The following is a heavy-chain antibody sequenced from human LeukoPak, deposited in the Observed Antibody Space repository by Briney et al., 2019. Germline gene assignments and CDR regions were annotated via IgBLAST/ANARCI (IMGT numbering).Heavy chain of an antibody. J-gene: IGHJ4*02. CDR3: ARASLYMVGGEAGLDY. Sequence: GASVKVSCKASGYTFTGYYMHWVRQAPGQGLEWMGWINPNSGGTNYAQKFQGRVTMTRDTSISTAYMELSRLRSDDTAVYYCARASLYMVGGEAGLDYWGQGTLVTVSS. V-gene: IGHV1-2*02. CDR1: GYTFTGYY. CDR2: INPNSGGT. D-gene: IGHD3-10*02.